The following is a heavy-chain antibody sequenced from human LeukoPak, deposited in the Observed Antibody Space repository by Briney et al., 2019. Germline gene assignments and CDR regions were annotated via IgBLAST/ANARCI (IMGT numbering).Heavy chain of an antibody. CDR1: GFTFSSYS. CDR3: ARQDYYDSGTSGNWFDP. CDR2: ISGSSSTI. D-gene: IGHD3-10*01. Sequence: PGGSLRLSCAASGFTFSSYSMSWVRQAPRKGLEWVSYISGSSSTIYYADSVKGRLTISRDNAKNSLYLQMNSLRDEDTAVYYCARQDYYDSGTSGNWFDPWGQGTLVTVSS. V-gene: IGHV3-48*02. J-gene: IGHJ5*02.